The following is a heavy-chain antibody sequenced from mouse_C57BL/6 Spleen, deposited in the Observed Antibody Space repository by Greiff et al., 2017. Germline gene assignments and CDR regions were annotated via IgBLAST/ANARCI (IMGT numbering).Heavy chain of an antibody. V-gene: IGHV1-72*01. CDR1: GYTFTSYW. CDR2: IDPNSGGT. CDR3: ARDYGSSYEFAY. J-gene: IGHJ3*01. Sequence: VKLQQPGAELVKPGASVKLSCKASGYTFTSYWMHWVKQRPGRGLEWIGRIDPNSGGTKYNEKFKSKATLTVDKPSSTAYMQLSRLTSEDSAVYCCARDYGSSYEFAYWGQGTLVTVSA. D-gene: IGHD1-1*01.